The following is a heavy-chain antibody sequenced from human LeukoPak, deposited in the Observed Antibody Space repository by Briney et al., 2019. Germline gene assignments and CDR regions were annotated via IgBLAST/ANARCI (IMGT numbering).Heavy chain of an antibody. CDR2: IYPGDSDT. D-gene: IGHD4-17*01. CDR3: ARLPGDYGSCSYYYGMDV. Sequence: GESLKISCKGSGYSFTSYWIGWVRQMPGKGLEWMGIIYPGDSDTRYSPSFQGQVTISADKSISTAYLQWSSLKASDTAMYYCARLPGDYGSCSYYYGMDVWGQGTTVTVSS. CDR1: GYSFTSYW. J-gene: IGHJ6*02. V-gene: IGHV5-51*01.